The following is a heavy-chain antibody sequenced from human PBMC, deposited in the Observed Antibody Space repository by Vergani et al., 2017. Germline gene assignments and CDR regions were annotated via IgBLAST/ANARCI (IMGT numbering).Heavy chain of an antibody. Sequence: QVQLQQWGAGLLKPSETLSLTCAVYGGSFSGYYWSWIRQPPGKGLEWIGEINHSGSTNYNPSLKSRVTISVDTSKNQFSLKLSSVTAADTAVYYCARVGTIAAAGTGYYDMDVWGKGTTVTVSS. CDR1: GGSFSGYY. V-gene: IGHV4-34*01. CDR3: ARVGTIAAAGTGYYDMDV. CDR2: INHSGST. J-gene: IGHJ6*03. D-gene: IGHD6-13*01.